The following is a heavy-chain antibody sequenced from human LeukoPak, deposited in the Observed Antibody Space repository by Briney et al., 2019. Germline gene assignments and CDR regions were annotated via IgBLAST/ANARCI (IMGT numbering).Heavy chain of an antibody. CDR2: ISWDGGST. J-gene: IGHJ6*03. CDR1: GFTFDDYT. D-gene: IGHD2-15*01. CDR3: AKMGAAGYYDYYYMDV. V-gene: IGHV3-43*01. Sequence: PGGSLRLSCAASGFTFDDYTMHLVRQAPGKGLEWVSLISWDGGSTYYADSVKGRFTISRDNSKNSLYLQMNSLRTEDTALYYCAKMGAAGYYDYYYMDVWGKGTTVTVSS.